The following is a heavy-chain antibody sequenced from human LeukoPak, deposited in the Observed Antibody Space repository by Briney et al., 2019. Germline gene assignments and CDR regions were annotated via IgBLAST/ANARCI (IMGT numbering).Heavy chain of an antibody. CDR1: GFTFSNAW. CDR3: TTGPGGSYYGY. D-gene: IGHD1-26*01. J-gene: IGHJ4*02. V-gene: IGHV3-15*01. CDR2: IKSKTDGGTT. Sequence: GGSLRLSCAASGFTFSNAWMSWVRQAPGRGLEWVGRIKSKTDGGTTDYAAPVKGRFTISRDDSKNTLYLQMNSLKTEDTAVYYCTTGPGGSYYGYWGQGTLVTVSS.